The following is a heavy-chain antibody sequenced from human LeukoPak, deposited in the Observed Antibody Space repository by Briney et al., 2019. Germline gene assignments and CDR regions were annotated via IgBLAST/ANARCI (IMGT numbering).Heavy chain of an antibody. CDR2: INHSGST. D-gene: IGHD2-2*01. Sequence: SETLSLTCAVYGGSFSGYYWSWIRQPPGKGLEWIGEINHSGSTNYNPSLKSRVTISVDTSKNQFSLKLSSVTAADTAVYYCARGSHPAHRYCSSTSCPGWFDPWGQGTLVTVSS. V-gene: IGHV4-34*01. J-gene: IGHJ5*02. CDR1: GGSFSGYY. CDR3: ARGSHPAHRYCSSTSCPGWFDP.